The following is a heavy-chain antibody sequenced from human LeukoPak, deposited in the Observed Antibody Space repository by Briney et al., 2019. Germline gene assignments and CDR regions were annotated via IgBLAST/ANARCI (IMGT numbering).Heavy chain of an antibody. Sequence: GGSLRLSCAASGFTFSSYAMHWVRQAPGKGLEWVAVISYDGSNKYYADSVKGRFTISRDNAKNSLFLQMISLRAEDTAVYYCARVSEYSSSVAPTYYYGMDVWGQGTTVTVSS. CDR1: GFTFSSYA. CDR3: ARVSEYSSSVAPTYYYGMDV. CDR2: ISYDGSNK. V-gene: IGHV3-30-3*01. J-gene: IGHJ6*02. D-gene: IGHD6-6*01.